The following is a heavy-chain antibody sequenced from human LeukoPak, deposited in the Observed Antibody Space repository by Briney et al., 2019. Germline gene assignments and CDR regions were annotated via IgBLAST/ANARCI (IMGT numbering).Heavy chain of an antibody. D-gene: IGHD4-17*01. CDR3: ARDYGDYSYYYYMDV. CDR1: GGSISSSTFY. V-gene: IGHV4-39*02. CDR2: LYYSGST. Sequence: SETLSLTCTVSGGSISSSTFYWGWIRQPPGKGLEWIGSLYYSGSTYYNPSLKSRVTISVDTSKNQFSLKLSSVTAADTAVYYCARDYGDYSYYYYMDVWGKGTTVTVSS. J-gene: IGHJ6*03.